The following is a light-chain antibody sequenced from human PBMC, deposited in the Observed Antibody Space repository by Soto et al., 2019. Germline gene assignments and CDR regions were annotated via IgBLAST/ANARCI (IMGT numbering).Light chain of an antibody. CDR2: AAS. V-gene: IGKV1-8*01. CDR3: QQYYSYPLT. J-gene: IGKJ4*01. Sequence: AIRMTQSPSSFSASTGVRVTITCRPSQGISSYLAWYQQKPGKAPKLLIYAASTLQSGVPSRFSGSGSGTDFTLTISCLQSEDFAAYYCQQYYSYPLTFGGGTKVEIK. CDR1: QGISSY.